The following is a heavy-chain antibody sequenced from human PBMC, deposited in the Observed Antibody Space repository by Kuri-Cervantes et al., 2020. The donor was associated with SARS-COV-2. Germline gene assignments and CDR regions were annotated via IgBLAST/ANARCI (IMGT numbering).Heavy chain of an antibody. Sequence: ASVKVSCKASGYTFTSYGISRVRQAPGQGLEWMGWISAYNGNTNYAQKLQGRVTMTTDTSTSTAYMELRSLRSDDTAVYYCASRYCSSTSCYAWWDAFDIWGQGTMVTVSS. CDR1: GYTFTSYG. CDR2: ISAYNGNT. V-gene: IGHV1-18*01. J-gene: IGHJ3*02. D-gene: IGHD2-2*01. CDR3: ASRYCSSTSCYAWWDAFDI.